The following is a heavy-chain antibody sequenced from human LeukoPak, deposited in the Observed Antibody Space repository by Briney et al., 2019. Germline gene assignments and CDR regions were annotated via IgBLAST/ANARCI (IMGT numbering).Heavy chain of an antibody. V-gene: IGHV5-51*01. CDR1: GYSFTSYW. J-gene: IGHJ4*02. CDR3: ARLPTQYCSSTSCYGFDY. D-gene: IGHD2-2*01. CDR2: IYPGDSDT. Sequence: RGESLKISCKGSGYSFTSYWIGWVRQMPGKGLEWMGIIYPGDSDTRYSPSFQCQVTISTDKSISPAYLQWSSLKASDTAMYYCARLPTQYCSSTSCYGFDYWGQGTLVTVSS.